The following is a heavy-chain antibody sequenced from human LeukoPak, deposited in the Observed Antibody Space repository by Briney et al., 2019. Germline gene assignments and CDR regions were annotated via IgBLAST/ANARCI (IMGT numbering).Heavy chain of an antibody. V-gene: IGHV3-66*04. Sequence: PGGSLRLSCAASVFTVSSNYMSWVRQAPGKGLEWVSVIYSGGSTYYADSVKGRFTISRDNSKNTLYLQMNSLRAEDTAVYYCAGPREDGGVVDLGAFDIWGQGTMVTVSS. D-gene: IGHD2-15*01. CDR1: VFTVSSNY. CDR2: IYSGGST. CDR3: AGPREDGGVVDLGAFDI. J-gene: IGHJ3*02.